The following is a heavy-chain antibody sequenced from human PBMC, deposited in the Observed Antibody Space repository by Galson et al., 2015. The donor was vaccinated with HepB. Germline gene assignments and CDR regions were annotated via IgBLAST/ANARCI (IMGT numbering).Heavy chain of an antibody. CDR2: YDGHSGD. V-gene: IGHV3-30*02. CDR3: ARDPDDTEGYYMTFEY. Sequence: SLRLSCAASGFTYTYYGFHWVRQAPGKGLEWLAYDGHSGDSYADSVRGRFTISRDISKNTLNLQMNSLRVEDTGIYYCARDPDDTEGYYMTFEYWGQGTLVTVSS. J-gene: IGHJ4*02. CDR1: GFTYTYYG. D-gene: IGHD1-26*01.